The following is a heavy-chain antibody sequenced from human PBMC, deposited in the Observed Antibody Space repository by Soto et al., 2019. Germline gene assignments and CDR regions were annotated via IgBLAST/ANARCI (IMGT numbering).Heavy chain of an antibody. V-gene: IGHV1-46*01. CDR3: ASQSAYSNYNQGYYYGMDV. J-gene: IGHJ6*02. CDR1: GYTFTSYY. D-gene: IGHD4-4*01. Sequence: QVQLVQSGAEGKKPGASVKVSCKASGYTFTSYYMHWVRQAPGQGLEWMGIINPSGGSTSYAQKFQGRVTMTRDTSTSTVYMELSSLRSEDTAVYYCASQSAYSNYNQGYYYGMDVWGQGTTVTVSS. CDR2: INPSGGST.